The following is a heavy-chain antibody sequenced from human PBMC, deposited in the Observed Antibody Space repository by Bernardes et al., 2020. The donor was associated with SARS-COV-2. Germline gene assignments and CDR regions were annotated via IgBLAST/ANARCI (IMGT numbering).Heavy chain of an antibody. D-gene: IGHD1-26*01. CDR3: ARIVGATTPLRWFDP. J-gene: IGHJ5*02. V-gene: IGHV4-28*01. Sequence: SETLSLTCAVSGYSISSSNWWGWIRQPPGKGLEWIGYIYYSGSTYYNPSLKSRVTMSVDTSKNQFSLKLSSVTAVDTAVYYCARIVGATTPLRWFDPWGQGTLVTVSS. CDR2: IYYSGST. CDR1: GYSISSSNW.